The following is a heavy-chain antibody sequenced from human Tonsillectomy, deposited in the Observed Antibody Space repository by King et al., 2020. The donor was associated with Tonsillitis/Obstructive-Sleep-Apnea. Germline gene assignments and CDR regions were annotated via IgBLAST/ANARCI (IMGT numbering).Heavy chain of an antibody. V-gene: IGHV2-5*02. CDR1: GFSLSTSGVG. J-gene: IGHJ3*02. CDR3: AHGAVAGHGVDAFDI. D-gene: IGHD6-19*01. Sequence: TLKESGPTLVKPTQTLTLTFTFSGFSLSTSGVGVGWIRQPPGKALEWLALIYWDDDKRYSPSLKSRLTITKDTSKNQVVLTMTNMDPVDTATYYCAHGAVAGHGVDAFDIWGQGTMVTVSS. CDR2: IYWDDDK.